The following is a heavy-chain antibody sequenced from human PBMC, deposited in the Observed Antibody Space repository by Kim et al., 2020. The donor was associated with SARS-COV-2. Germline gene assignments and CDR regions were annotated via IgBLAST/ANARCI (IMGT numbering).Heavy chain of an antibody. CDR1: GYTFTGYY. CDR2: INPNSGGT. V-gene: IGHV1-2*06. CDR3: ARDLGSGGFPFDY. J-gene: IGHJ4*02. Sequence: ASVKVSCKASGYTFTGYYMHWVRQAPGQGLEWMGRINPNSGGTNYAQKFQGRVTMTRDTSISTAYMELSRLRSDDTAVYYCARDLGSGGFPFDYWGQGTLVTVSS. D-gene: IGHD3-10*01.